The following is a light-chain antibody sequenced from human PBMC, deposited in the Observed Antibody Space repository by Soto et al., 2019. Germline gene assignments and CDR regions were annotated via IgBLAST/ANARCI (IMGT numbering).Light chain of an antibody. J-gene: IGKJ3*01. CDR2: AAS. CDR1: QGISTY. Sequence: DIQMTQSPSSLSASVGDRVTITCRASQGISTYVNWYQQKAGKAPKLLIYAASILQSGVPSRFSGSGSGTDFTLIISSLQPEDFATYYCQQSYSIPVTFGPGTKVGIK. V-gene: IGKV1-39*01. CDR3: QQSYSIPVT.